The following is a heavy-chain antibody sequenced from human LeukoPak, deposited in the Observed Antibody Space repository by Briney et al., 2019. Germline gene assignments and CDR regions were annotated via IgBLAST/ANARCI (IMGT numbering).Heavy chain of an antibody. CDR3: AREGKLTGYSGGLGFNY. J-gene: IGHJ4*02. D-gene: IGHD6-19*01. CDR1: GESFSGYF. CDR2: INHSGSTS. V-gene: IGHV4-34*01. Sequence: SETLSLTCAVYGESFSGYFWNWIRQPPGKGLEWIGEINHSGSTSNHNPSLKSRVTMSVDTSKNQFSLNLTSVTAADTAVYYCAREGKLTGYSGGLGFNYWGQGTLVTVSS.